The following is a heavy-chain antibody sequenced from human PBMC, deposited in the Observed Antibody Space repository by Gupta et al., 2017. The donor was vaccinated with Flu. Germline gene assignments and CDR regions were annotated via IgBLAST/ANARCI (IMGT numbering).Heavy chain of an antibody. Sequence: EVQLVESGGGLVQPGRSLRLSCTASGFTFGDYALSWFRQAPGKGLEWVGFIRSKAYGGTTEYAASVKGRFTISRDDSKSIAYLQMNSLKTEDTAVYYCTRGLILTGYYKAETYDYWGQGTLVTVSS. D-gene: IGHD3-9*01. CDR1: GFTFGDYA. CDR3: TRGLILTGYYKAETYDY. J-gene: IGHJ4*02. CDR2: IRSKAYGGTT. V-gene: IGHV3-49*03.